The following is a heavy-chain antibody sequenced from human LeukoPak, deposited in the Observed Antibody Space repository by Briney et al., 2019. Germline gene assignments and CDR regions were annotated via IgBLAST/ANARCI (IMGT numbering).Heavy chain of an antibody. J-gene: IGHJ4*02. V-gene: IGHV4-34*01. D-gene: IGHD3-16*01. CDR3: ARGPIFIRIVLGGSFFEY. CDR1: GGSFSGYY. Sequence: SETLSLTCAVHGGSFSGYYWTWIRQPPGKGLEWIGEINHSGRTNYNPSLKSRVTISVDTSENQFSLKLTSVTAADTAVYYCARGPIFIRIVLGGSFFEYWGQGTLVTVSS. CDR2: INHSGRT.